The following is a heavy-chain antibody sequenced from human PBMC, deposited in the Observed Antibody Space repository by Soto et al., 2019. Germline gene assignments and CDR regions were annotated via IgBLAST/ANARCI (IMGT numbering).Heavy chain of an antibody. J-gene: IGHJ6*02. V-gene: IGHV1-18*01. CDR2: ISAYNGNK. D-gene: IGHD3-3*01. Sequence: QVQLVQSGAEVKKPGASVKVSCKASGYTFTSYGISWVRQAPGQGLEWMGWISAYNGNKNYAQKLQGRVTMTTDTSTRTAYMELRSLRSDDTAVYYCARLYTMGFWSGYYSGGAYYGMDVWGQGTTVTVSS. CDR1: GYTFTSYG. CDR3: ARLYTMGFWSGYYSGGAYYGMDV.